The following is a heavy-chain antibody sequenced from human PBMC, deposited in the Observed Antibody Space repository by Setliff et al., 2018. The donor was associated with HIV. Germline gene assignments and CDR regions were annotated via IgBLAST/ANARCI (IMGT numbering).Heavy chain of an antibody. Sequence: GASVKVSCKASGYTFSSFAMSWVRQAPGQGLEWVAWISGYNGHTNYAQRFQGRVTVTTDTSTSTAYMELRSPRSDDTAVYFCARVGPFEFDSSGYAEFWGQGTPVTVSS. D-gene: IGHD3-22*01. V-gene: IGHV1-18*01. J-gene: IGHJ4*02. CDR1: GYTFSSFA. CDR3: ARVGPFEFDSSGYAEF. CDR2: ISGYNGHT.